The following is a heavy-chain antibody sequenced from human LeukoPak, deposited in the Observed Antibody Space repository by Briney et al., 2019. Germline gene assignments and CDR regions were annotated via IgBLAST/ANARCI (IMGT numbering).Heavy chain of an antibody. V-gene: IGHV1-69*06. Sequence: SVKLACKASGGSFSCYAISWVRQAPGQGNEWMGGIIPIYSTATYAQKFQGRVRVTAAKSTSTAYMELGSLGSEDTAVYYCASYYCSGGSCYRDYYYGMDVWGKGTTVTVSS. D-gene: IGHD2-15*01. CDR3: ASYYCSGGSCYRDYYYGMDV. J-gene: IGHJ6*04. CDR2: IIPIYSTA. CDR1: GGSFSCYA.